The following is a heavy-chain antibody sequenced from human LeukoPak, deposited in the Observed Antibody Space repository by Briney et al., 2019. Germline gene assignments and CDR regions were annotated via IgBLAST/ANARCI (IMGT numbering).Heavy chain of an antibody. J-gene: IGHJ4*02. D-gene: IGHD3-10*01. CDR3: ARGYGSGSYEFDY. CDR1: GGSISSSSYY. CDR2: IYYSGST. V-gene: IGHV4-39*07. Sequence: SETLSLTCTVSGGSISSSSYYWGWIRQPPGKGLEWIGSIYYSGSTYYNPSLKSRVTISVDTSKNQFSLKLSSVTAADTAVYYCARGYGSGSYEFDYWGQGTLVTVSS.